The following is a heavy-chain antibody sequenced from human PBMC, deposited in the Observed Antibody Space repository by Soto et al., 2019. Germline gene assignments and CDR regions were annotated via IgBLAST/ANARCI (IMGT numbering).Heavy chain of an antibody. CDR2: ISSTTNYI. CDR3: ARESEDLTSNFDY. Sequence: EVQLVESGGGLVKPGGPLRLSCAPSGLPSTRYGMTWARQAPGKGLEWFSSISSTTNYINYADSMKGRLTVSRDNAKNSVYLEMNSLSAEDTAVYYCARESEDLTSNFDYWGQGTLVTVSS. V-gene: IGHV3-21*01. J-gene: IGHJ4*02. CDR1: GLPSTRYG.